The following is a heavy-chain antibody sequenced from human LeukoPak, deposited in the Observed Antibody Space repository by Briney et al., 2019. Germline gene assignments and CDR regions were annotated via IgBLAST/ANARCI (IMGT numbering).Heavy chain of an antibody. Sequence: GRSLRLSCAASGFTFNNYAMSWVRQAPGKGLEWVSAISGSGGSAYYTDSVTGRFTISRDNSKNTLYLQMNSLRAEDTALYYCASLDYFDSSDYGDYWGQGTLVTVSS. D-gene: IGHD3-22*01. V-gene: IGHV3-23*01. CDR3: ASLDYFDSSDYGDY. CDR2: ISGSGGSA. J-gene: IGHJ4*02. CDR1: GFTFNNYA.